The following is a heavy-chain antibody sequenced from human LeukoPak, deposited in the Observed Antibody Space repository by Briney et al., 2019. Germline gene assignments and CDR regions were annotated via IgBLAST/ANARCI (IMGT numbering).Heavy chain of an antibody. CDR2: ITGSGGSI. CDR3: AKDPDSSGYYYD. V-gene: IGHV3-23*01. CDR1: GFTFSSFA. D-gene: IGHD3-22*01. J-gene: IGHJ4*02. Sequence: GGSLRLSCEASGFTFSSFAMSWVRQTPGKGLQWVSTITGSGGSIFNADSVKGRFTISRDNSKNTVYLQMNSLRAEDTAVYYCAKDPDSSGYYYDWGQGTLVTVSS.